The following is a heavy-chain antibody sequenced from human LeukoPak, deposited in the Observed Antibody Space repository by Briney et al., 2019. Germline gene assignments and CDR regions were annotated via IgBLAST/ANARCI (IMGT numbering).Heavy chain of an antibody. CDR2: ISPYNGNT. J-gene: IGHJ4*02. Sequence: GASVKVSCKASGYTFTTYGISWVRQAPGQGLEWMGWISPYNGNTNYAQKLQGRLTMTTDTSTSTAYMELSRLRSDDTAVYYCARVDAYFTEYYDFWSGYPNSFDYWGQGTLVTVSS. CDR3: ARVDAYFTEYYDFWSGYPNSFDY. V-gene: IGHV1-18*01. D-gene: IGHD3-3*01. CDR1: GYTFTTYG.